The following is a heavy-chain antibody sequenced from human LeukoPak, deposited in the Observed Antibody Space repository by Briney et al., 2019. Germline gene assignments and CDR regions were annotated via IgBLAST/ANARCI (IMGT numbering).Heavy chain of an antibody. CDR3: ASRYYDSSGPLKYYFDY. Sequence: PGGSLRLSCVASGLMFSNYAMNWVRQAPGKGLEWVALIGTNPAATHYPDSVQGRFTISRDNSRNTLYLQMNSLRVEDTAIYYCASRYYDSSGPLKYYFDYWGQGTLVTVSS. J-gene: IGHJ4*02. CDR1: GLMFSNYA. D-gene: IGHD3-22*01. CDR2: IGTNPAAT. V-gene: IGHV3-23*01.